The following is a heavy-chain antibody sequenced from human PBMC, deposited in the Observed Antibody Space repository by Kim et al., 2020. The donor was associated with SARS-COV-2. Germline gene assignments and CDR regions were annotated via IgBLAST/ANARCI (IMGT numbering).Heavy chain of an antibody. CDR2: IIPILGIA. CDR1: GGTFSSYA. J-gene: IGHJ4*02. D-gene: IGHD1-26*01. Sequence: SVKVSCKASGGTFSSYAISWVRQAPGQGLEWMGRIIPILGIANYAQKFQGRVTITADKSTSTAYMELSSLRSEDTAVYYCARDDGGSYCFDYWGQGTLVTVSS. CDR3: ARDDGGSYCFDY. V-gene: IGHV1-69*04.